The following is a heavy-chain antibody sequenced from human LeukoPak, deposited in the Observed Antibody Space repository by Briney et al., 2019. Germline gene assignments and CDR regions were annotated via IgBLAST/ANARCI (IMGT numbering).Heavy chain of an antibody. J-gene: IGHJ4*02. Sequence: GGSLRLSCAASGFIFSNYAMYWVRQALGKGLEWVSAISGRSDNTYYADSVKGRFTLSRDSSKNTLYLQMNSLRADDTAVHYCAKWGDYDVLTGYYVSDFWGQGTLVTVSS. CDR2: ISGRSDNT. V-gene: IGHV3-23*01. CDR3: AKWGDYDVLTGYYVSDF. CDR1: GFIFSNYA. D-gene: IGHD3-9*01.